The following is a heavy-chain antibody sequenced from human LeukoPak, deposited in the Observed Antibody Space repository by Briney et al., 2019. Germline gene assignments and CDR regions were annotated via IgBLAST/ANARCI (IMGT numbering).Heavy chain of an antibody. V-gene: IGHV3-23*01. CDR1: GFTFTSYS. CDR3: AKDSGSTLDY. CDR2: TSDRGDYT. D-gene: IGHD3-10*01. Sequence: GGSLRLSCAASGFTFTSYSMSWVRQAPGKGLEWVSGTSDRGDYTYYADSVKGRFTISRDNSKNTLYLQMNSLRAEDTAVYHCAKDSGSTLDYWGQGTLVAVSS. J-gene: IGHJ4*02.